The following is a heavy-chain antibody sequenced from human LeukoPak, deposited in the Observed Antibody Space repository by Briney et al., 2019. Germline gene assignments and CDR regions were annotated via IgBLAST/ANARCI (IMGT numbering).Heavy chain of an antibody. CDR2: MNPNARKT. Sequence: ASVKVSCKASGYTFTSYDINWVRQATGQGLDGMGSMNPNARKTGYAHKSQGRVPITTNTSITTPSIELSSLRSEDTAVYYCARGRGRYCSSTSCLYVRYYYYYMDVWGKGTTVTVSS. D-gene: IGHD2-2*01. CDR3: ARGRGRYCSSTSCLYVRYYYYYMDV. J-gene: IGHJ6*03. CDR1: GYTFTSYD. V-gene: IGHV1-8*01.